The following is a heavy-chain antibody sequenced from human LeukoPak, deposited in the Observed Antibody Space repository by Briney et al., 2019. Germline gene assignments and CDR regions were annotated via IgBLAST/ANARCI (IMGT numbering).Heavy chain of an antibody. D-gene: IGHD6-19*01. CDR3: ARDSVWRGPPIAVAGTDF. V-gene: IGHV3-21*01. J-gene: IGHJ4*02. Sequence: GGSLRLSCAASGFTFSSYSMNWVRQALGKGLEWVSSISPSSTYIYYADSMKGRFTISRDNAKNSLYLQMNSLRAEDTAVYYCARDSVWRGPPIAVAGTDFWGRGTLVTVSS. CDR1: GFTFSSYS. CDR2: ISPSSTYI.